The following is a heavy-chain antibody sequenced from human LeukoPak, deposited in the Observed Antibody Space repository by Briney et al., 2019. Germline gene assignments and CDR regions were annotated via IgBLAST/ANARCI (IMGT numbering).Heavy chain of an antibody. CDR3: ARDDLSVSYFYGPHDY. J-gene: IGHJ4*02. V-gene: IGHV1-46*01. CDR1: GYTFTSYY. CDR2: INPSGGST. Sequence: ASVTVSCKASGYTFTSYYMHWVRQAPGQGLEWMGIINPSGGSTSYAQKFQGRVTMTRDTSTSTVYMELSSLRSEDTAVYYCARDDLSVSYFYGPHDYWGEGTLVTVSS. D-gene: IGHD1-26*01.